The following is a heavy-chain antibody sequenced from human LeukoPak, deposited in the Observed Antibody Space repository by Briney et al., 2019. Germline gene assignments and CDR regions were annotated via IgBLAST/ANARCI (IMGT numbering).Heavy chain of an antibody. J-gene: IGHJ4*02. CDR1: GFTFRSCT. CDR2: ISDSGDST. Sequence: GGSLRLSCAASGFTFRSCTMNWVRQAPGKGLEWVSGISDSGDSTYDADSVKGRFTVSRDNSKNTLYLQMKSLRAEDTAVYYCTTLPGGDRPPDCSGEGGMVTVCS. V-gene: IGHV3-23*01. D-gene: IGHD3-16*01. CDR3: TTLPGGDRPPDC.